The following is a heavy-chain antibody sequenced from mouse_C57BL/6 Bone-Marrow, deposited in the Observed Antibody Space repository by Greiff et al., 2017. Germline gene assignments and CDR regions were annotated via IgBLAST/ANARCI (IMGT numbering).Heavy chain of an antibody. V-gene: IGHV1-77*01. D-gene: IGHD2-3*01. J-gene: IGHJ4*01. CDR2: IGPGSGST. Sequence: QVQLQQSGAELVKPGASVKISCKASGYTFTDYYINWVKQRPGQGLEWIGKIGPGSGSTYYNEKFKGKATLTADKSSSTAYMQLSSLTSEDSGVYFCAREAGVDGYPYYYAMDYWGQGTSVTVSS. CDR3: AREAGVDGYPYYYAMDY. CDR1: GYTFTDYY.